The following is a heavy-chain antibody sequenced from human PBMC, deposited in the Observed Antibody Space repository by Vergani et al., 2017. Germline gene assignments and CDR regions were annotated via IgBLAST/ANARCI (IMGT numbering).Heavy chain of an antibody. D-gene: IGHD2-2*01. CDR2: IYTSGST. CDR1: GGSISSYY. Sequence: QVQLQESGPGLVKPSETLSLTCTVSGGSISSYYWSWIRQPPGKGLEWIGYIYTSGSTNYNPSLKSRVTIAVDTSKNQFSLKLSSVTAADTAGYYCASLYCSSTSCYPDYYFDYWGQGTLVTVSS. CDR3: ASLYCSSTSCYPDYYFDY. J-gene: IGHJ4*02. V-gene: IGHV4-4*09.